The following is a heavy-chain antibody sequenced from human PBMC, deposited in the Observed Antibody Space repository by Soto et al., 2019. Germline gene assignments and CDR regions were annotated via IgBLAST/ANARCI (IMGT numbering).Heavy chain of an antibody. D-gene: IGHD3-9*01. CDR2: IGHSGYSI. V-gene: IGHV3-23*01. J-gene: IGHJ4*02. Sequence: PGGSLRLSCAASGFTFNNHAMAWVRQAPGKGLEWVSSIGHSGYSINYGDSVKGRFTISRDNSKNMVFLEMNGLRAEDTAVYYCARSDDKDILTGCYNWGQGALVTLSS. CDR1: GFTFNNHA. CDR3: ARSDDKDILTGCYN.